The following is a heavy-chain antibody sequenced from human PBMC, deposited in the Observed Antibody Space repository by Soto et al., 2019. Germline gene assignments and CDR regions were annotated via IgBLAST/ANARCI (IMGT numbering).Heavy chain of an antibody. J-gene: IGHJ4*02. Sequence: SLRLSCAASGFTFSSYGMHWVRQAPGKGLEWVAVISYDGSNKYYADSVRGRFTISRDNSKNTLYLQMNSLRVEDTAVYYCAKGADSSGYYNFDYWGQGT. CDR2: ISYDGSNK. CDR3: AKGADSSGYYNFDY. CDR1: GFTFSSYG. D-gene: IGHD3-22*01. V-gene: IGHV3-30*18.